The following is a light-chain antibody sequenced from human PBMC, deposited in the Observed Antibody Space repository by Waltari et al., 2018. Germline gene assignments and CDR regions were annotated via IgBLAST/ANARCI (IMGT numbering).Light chain of an antibody. Sequence: QTVVTQEPSLTVSPGGTVTPTCSSSTGAVTSGYYPNWFQQKPGQTPRALIYSTSNKPSWTPARFSGSLLGGKAALTLSGVQPEDEADYYCLLYYGGAQVFGGGTKLTVL. CDR2: STS. V-gene: IGLV7-43*01. CDR3: LLYYGGAQV. J-gene: IGLJ2*01. CDR1: TGAVTSGYY.